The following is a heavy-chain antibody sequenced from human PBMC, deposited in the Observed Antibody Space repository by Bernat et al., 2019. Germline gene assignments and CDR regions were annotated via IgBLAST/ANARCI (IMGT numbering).Heavy chain of an antibody. J-gene: IGHJ3*01. CDR2: IYWDDDK. CDR3: ARSLVGATYGDAFDF. D-gene: IGHD1-26*01. CDR1: GFSLSTSGAG. V-gene: IGHV2-5*02. Sequence: QITLKESGPMLVKPTQTLTLPCTFSGFSLSTSGAGVGWIRPPPGKALAWLALIYWDDDKRYSPSLKSRLTITKDTSKNQVVLTMTNMDPVDTATYYCARSLVGATYGDAFDFWGQGTMVTVSS.